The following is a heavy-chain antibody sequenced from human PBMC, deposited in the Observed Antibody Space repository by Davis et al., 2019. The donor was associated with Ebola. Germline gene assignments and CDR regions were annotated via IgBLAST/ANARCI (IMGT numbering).Heavy chain of an antibody. CDR1: GFTFSSYA. D-gene: IGHD2-2*02. CDR3: ARNSCSSTSCYTAYYYYGMDV. Sequence: GESLKISCAASGFTFSSYAMHWVRQAPGKGLEWVAVISYDGSNKYYADSVKGRFTISRDNSKNTLYLQMNSLRAEDTAVYYCARNSCSSTSCYTAYYYYGMDVWGQGTTVTVSS. CDR2: ISYDGSNK. V-gene: IGHV3-30-3*01. J-gene: IGHJ6*02.